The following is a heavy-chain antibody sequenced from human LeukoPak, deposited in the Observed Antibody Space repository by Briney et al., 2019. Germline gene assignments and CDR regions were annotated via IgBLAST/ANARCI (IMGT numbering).Heavy chain of an antibody. Sequence: SETLSLTCTISGGSISSHYWSWIRQPPGKGLEWIGYIYYSGSTNYNPSLKSRVTISVDTSKNQFSLKLSSVTAADTAVYYCARAGPRENSWFDPWGQGTLVTVSS. V-gene: IGHV4-59*11. CDR2: IYYSGST. CDR3: ARAGPRENSWFDP. CDR1: GGSISSHY. J-gene: IGHJ5*02.